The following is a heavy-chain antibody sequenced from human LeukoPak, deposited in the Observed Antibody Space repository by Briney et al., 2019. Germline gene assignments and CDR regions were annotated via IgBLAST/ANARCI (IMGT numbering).Heavy chain of an antibody. V-gene: IGHV3-33*01. J-gene: IGHJ6*02. Sequence: GKSLRLSCAASGFNFSNYGIHWVRQAPGKGLEWVAVIWYDGSYKFYADSVKGRFTISRDNSKNTVDLQMSSLRDEDTAVYYCARVKQLDTPVGYYYGMDVWGQGTTVTVSS. D-gene: IGHD6-6*01. CDR2: IWYDGSYK. CDR1: GFNFSNYG. CDR3: ARVKQLDTPVGYYYGMDV.